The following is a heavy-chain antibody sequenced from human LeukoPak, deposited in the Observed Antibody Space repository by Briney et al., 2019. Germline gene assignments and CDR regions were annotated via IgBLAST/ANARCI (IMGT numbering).Heavy chain of an antibody. V-gene: IGHV3-30-3*01. CDR2: ISYDGSNK. CDR1: GFTFSSYA. CDR3: ARDKAMIVVVITNLSYGMDV. J-gene: IGHJ6*02. D-gene: IGHD3-22*01. Sequence: GRSLRLSCAASGFTFSSYAMHWVRQAPGKGLEWVAVISYDGSNKYYADSVKGRFTISRDNSKNTLYLQMNSLRAEDTAVYYCARDKAMIVVVITNLSYGMDVWGQGTTVTVSS.